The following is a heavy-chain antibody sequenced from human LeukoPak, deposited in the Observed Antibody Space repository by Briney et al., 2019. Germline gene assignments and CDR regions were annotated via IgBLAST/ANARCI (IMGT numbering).Heavy chain of an antibody. CDR1: GGSFSGYY. V-gene: IGHV4-34*01. Sequence: KPSETLSLTCAVYGGSFSGYYWSWIRQPPGKGLEWIGEINHSGSTNYNPSLKSRVTISVDTSKNQFSLKLSSVTAADTAVYYCARGPGWELPDAAFDISGQGTMVTVSS. J-gene: IGHJ3*02. CDR2: INHSGST. CDR3: ARGPGWELPDAAFDI. D-gene: IGHD1-26*01.